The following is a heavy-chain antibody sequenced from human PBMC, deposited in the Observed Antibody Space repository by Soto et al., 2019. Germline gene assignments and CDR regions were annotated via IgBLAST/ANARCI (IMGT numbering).Heavy chain of an antibody. V-gene: IGHV2-5*02. CDR1: GVSLSTSGMG. D-gene: IGHD2-21*01. CDR3: ALMIEGAFFDH. Sequence: QVTLKESGPTLVKPTQTLTLTCTFSGVSLSTSGMGVGWIRQPPGKALEWLALVYWDDDKRYSPSLKNRITITKDTSKNQVVLTMACMDPVDTATYYCALMIEGAFFDHWGQGNLVTVSS. CDR2: VYWDDDK. J-gene: IGHJ4*02.